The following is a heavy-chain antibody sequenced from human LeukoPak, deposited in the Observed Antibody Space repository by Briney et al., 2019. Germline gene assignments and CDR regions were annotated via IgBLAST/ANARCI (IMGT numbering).Heavy chain of an antibody. V-gene: IGHV3-48*02. Sequence: PGGSLRLSCVGSGFIFSPYNMNWLRQAPGKGLEWIAHIRNSGSPIYYADSVKGRFTISRDDAKSSLYLQMNSLTDEDTAVYYCARDLGHAVKHPLDYWGRGTLVTVSS. CDR3: ARDLGHAVKHPLDY. D-gene: IGHD2-2*01. CDR1: GFIFSPYN. J-gene: IGHJ4*02. CDR2: IRNSGSPI.